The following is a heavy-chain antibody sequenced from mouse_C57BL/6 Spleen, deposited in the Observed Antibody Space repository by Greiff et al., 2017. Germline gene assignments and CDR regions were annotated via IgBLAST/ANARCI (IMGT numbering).Heavy chain of an antibody. CDR1: GYAFSSYW. CDR2: IYPGDGDT. Sequence: QVQLQQSGAELVKPGASVKISCKASGYAFSSYWMNWVKQRPGKGLEWIGQIYPGDGDTNYNGKFKGKATLTADKSSSTAYMQLSSLTSEYSAVYFCARSTGSSGYGYWGQGTTLTVSS. D-gene: IGHD3-2*02. V-gene: IGHV1-80*01. CDR3: ARSTGSSGYGY. J-gene: IGHJ2*01.